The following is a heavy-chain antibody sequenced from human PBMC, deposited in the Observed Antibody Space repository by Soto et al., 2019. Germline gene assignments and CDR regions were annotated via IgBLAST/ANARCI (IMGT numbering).Heavy chain of an antibody. CDR3: ARLSSGERLNFDY. V-gene: IGHV4-31*03. J-gene: IGHJ4*02. Sequence: QVQLQESGPRLVKPSQTLSLTCTVSGGSISSGGYYWSWIRQHPGKGLEWIGYIYYSGSTYYNPSLKSRVTISPDTSKNQFSLKLSSVTAADTAMYYCARLSSGERLNFDYWGQGTLVTVSS. D-gene: IGHD3-10*02. CDR1: GGSISSGGYY. CDR2: IYYSGST.